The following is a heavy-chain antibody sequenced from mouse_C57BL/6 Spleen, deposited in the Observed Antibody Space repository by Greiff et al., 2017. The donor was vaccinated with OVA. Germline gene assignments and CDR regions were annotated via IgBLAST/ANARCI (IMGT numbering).Heavy chain of an antibody. J-gene: IGHJ2*01. D-gene: IGHD6-1*01. Sequence: QVQLQQSGPELVKPGASVKISCKASGYAFSSSWMNWVKQRPGKGLEWIGRIYPGDGDTNYNGKFKGKATLTADKSSSTAYMQLSSLTSEDSAVYFCARSSLGGYFDYWGQGTTLTVSS. CDR2: IYPGDGDT. V-gene: IGHV1-82*01. CDR1: GYAFSSSW. CDR3: ARSSLGGYFDY.